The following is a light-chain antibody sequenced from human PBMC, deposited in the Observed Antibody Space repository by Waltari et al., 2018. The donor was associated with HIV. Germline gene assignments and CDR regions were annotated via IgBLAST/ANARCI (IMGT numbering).Light chain of an antibody. Sequence: QSALTQPPSASGSPGQSVTISCTGTSSDVGGYNYVSWYQQHPGKAPKLMIYEVRERPSGVPDRFSGSKSGNTASLTVSGLQAEDEGDYYCSSYAGNNIVFGGGTRLTVL. J-gene: IGLJ2*01. CDR1: SSDVGGYNY. CDR2: EVR. CDR3: SSYAGNNIV. V-gene: IGLV2-8*01.